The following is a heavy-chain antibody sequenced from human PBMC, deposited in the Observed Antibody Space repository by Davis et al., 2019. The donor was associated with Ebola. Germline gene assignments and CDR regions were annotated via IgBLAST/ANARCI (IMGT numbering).Heavy chain of an antibody. CDR3: ARDFLVGATDDY. Sequence: AASVKVSCKASGYTFTSFGITWVRQAPGQGLEWMGWISAYNGNTNYAQKLQGRVTITADKSTSTAYMELSSLRSEDTAVYYCARDFLVGATDDYWGQGTLVTVSS. V-gene: IGHV1-18*04. J-gene: IGHJ4*02. CDR1: GYTFTSFG. D-gene: IGHD1-26*01. CDR2: ISAYNGNT.